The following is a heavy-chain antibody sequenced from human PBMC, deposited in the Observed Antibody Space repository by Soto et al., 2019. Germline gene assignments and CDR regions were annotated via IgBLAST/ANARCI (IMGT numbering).Heavy chain of an antibody. CDR1: GYTFTSYD. D-gene: IGHD6-25*01. CDR3: ARERVRGMDV. CDR2: MNPNSGNT. Sequence: QVQLVQSGAGVKKPGASVKVSCKASGYTFTSYDINWVRQATGRGLEWMGWMNPNSGNTGYAQKFQGRITMTRNTSISTAYMGLSSLGSEDTAVYYCARERVRGMDVWGQGTTVTVSS. V-gene: IGHV1-8*01. J-gene: IGHJ6*02.